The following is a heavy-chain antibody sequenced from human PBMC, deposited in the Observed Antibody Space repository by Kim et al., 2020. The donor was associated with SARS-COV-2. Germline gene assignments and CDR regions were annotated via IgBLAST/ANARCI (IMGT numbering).Heavy chain of an antibody. CDR1: GGSFSGYY. CDR3: ARGLKGIAMKVVVRPYYY. D-gene: IGHD3-22*01. V-gene: IGHV4-34*01. J-gene: IGHJ6*01. Sequence: SETPSLTCAVYGGSFSGYYWSWIRQPPGKGLEWIGEINHSGSTNYNPSLKSRVTISVDTSKNQFSLKLSSVTAADTAVYYCARGLKGIAMKVVVRPYYY. CDR2: INHSGST.